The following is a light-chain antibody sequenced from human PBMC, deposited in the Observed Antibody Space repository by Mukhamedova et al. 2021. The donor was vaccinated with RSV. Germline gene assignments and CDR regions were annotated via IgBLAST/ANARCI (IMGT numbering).Light chain of an antibody. V-gene: IGKV1-5*01. J-gene: IGKJ4*01. CDR2: DAS. CDR3: QQFGDFAT. Sequence: WYQRRVHGKAPKVLIFDASSLKTGVPSRFSGSGSGTEFTLIITSLQPDDFATYYCQQFGDFATFGGGTKVEVK.